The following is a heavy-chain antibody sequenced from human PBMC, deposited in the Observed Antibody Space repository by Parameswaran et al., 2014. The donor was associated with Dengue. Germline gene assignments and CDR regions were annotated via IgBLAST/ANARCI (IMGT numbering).Heavy chain of an antibody. Sequence: GSRLKISCAASGFTFSSYGMHWVRQAPGKGLEWVAVIWYDGSNKYYADSVKGRFTISRDNSKNTLYLQMNSLRAEDTAVYYCARDLTYYDILTGPPPPPPRPGYYGMDVWGQGTTVTVSS. D-gene: IGHD3-9*01. V-gene: IGHV3-33*01. CDR3: ARDLTYYDILTGPPPPPPRPGYYGMDV. J-gene: IGHJ6*02. CDR2: IWYDGSNK. CDR1: GFTFSSYG.